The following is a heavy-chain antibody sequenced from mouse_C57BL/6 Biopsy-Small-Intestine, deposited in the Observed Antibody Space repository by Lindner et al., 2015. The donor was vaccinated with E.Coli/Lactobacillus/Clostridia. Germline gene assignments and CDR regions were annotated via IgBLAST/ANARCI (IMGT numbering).Heavy chain of an antibody. CDR2: IYPRSGNT. CDR1: LHLHKLW. D-gene: IGHD2-1*01. CDR3: ARRGNYPLEYAMDY. Sequence: VQLQESGAELARAWGFSEAVLQGFWLHLHKLWYKDWVKQRTGQGLEWIGEIYPRSGNTYYNEKFKGKATLTADKSSSTAYMELRSLTSEDSAVYFCARRGNYPLEYAMDYWGQGTSVTVSS. J-gene: IGHJ4*01. V-gene: IGHV1-81*01.